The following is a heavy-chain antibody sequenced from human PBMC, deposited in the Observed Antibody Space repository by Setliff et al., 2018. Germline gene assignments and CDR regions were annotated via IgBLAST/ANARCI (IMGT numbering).Heavy chain of an antibody. CDR1: GYTFTNYG. D-gene: IGHD3-22*01. CDR2: INNYSFKT. V-gene: IGHV1-18*01. CDR3: ARINFYVSSGYYYAPDY. Sequence: ASVKVSCKTFGYTFTNYGITWVRQAPGQGLEWMGWINNYSFKTNYPQKFLGRVTVTTDTSTGTAYMELGSLTSDDTAIYYCARINFYVSSGYYYAPDYWGPGTLVTVSS. J-gene: IGHJ4*02.